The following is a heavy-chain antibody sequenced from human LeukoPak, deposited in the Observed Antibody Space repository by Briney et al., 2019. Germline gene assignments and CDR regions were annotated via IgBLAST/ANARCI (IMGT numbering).Heavy chain of an antibody. CDR2: IYYSGKT. CDR3: ARDYQGGYGDKTVDY. V-gene: IGHV4-38-2*02. J-gene: IGHJ4*02. Sequence: SETLSLTCTVSGYSISSGYYWGWIRQTPGKGLEWIGSIYYSGKTYYNPSLKSRVTISIDTSKNQFSLKLSSVTAADTAVYYCARDYQGGYGDKTVDYWGQGTLVTVSS. CDR1: GYSISSGYY. D-gene: IGHD5-18*01.